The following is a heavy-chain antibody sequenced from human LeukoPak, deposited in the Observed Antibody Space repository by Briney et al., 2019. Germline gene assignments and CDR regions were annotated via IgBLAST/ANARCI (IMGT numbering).Heavy chain of an antibody. CDR2: IRYDGRNK. V-gene: IGHV3-30*02. D-gene: IGHD3-16*02. CDR3: ARDLKSGLGELSSHDY. CDR1: GFTFNNYG. J-gene: IGHJ4*02. Sequence: NPGGSLRLSCAASGFTFNNYGMHWVRQAPGKGLEWVAFIRYDGRNKYYADSVKGRFTISRDNAKNSLYLQMNSLRAEDTAVYYCARDLKSGLGELSSHDYWGQGTLVTVSS.